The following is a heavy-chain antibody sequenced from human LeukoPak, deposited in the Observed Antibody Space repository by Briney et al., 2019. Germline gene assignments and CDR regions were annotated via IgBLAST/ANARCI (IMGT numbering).Heavy chain of an antibody. D-gene: IGHD1-26*01. V-gene: IGHV4-39*07. CDR1: GGSISSSSYY. CDR2: IYYSGST. J-gene: IGHJ4*02. CDR3: ARAGVGASFDY. Sequence: SSETLSLTCTVSGGSISSSSYYWGWIRQPPGKGLEWIGSIYYSGSTYYNPSLKSRVTISVDTSKNQFSLKLSSVTAADTAVYYCARAGVGASFDYWGQGTLVTVSS.